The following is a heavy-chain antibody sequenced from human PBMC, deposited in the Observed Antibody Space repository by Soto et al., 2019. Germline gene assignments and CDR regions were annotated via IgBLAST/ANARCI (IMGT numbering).Heavy chain of an antibody. D-gene: IGHD3-10*01. V-gene: IGHV4-39*01. CDR2: IYYSGST. CDR3: VKVRGVILDY. CDR1: GGSISSSSHY. Sequence: SETLSLTCTVSGGSISSSSHYWGWIRQPPGKGLEWIGSIYYSGSTYYNPSLKSRVTISVDTSKNQFSLKLSSVTAADTAVYYCVKVRGVILDYWGQGTLVTVSS. J-gene: IGHJ4*02.